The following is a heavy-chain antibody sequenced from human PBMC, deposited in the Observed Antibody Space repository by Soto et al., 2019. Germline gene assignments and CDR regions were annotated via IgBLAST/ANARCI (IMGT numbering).Heavy chain of an antibody. CDR3: AREVPAATRVISYYYYYMDV. D-gene: IGHD2-2*01. CDR1: GYTFTSCA. Sequence: ASVKVSCKASGYTFTSCAMHWVRQAPGQRLEWMGWINAGNGNTKYSQKFQGRVTITRDTSASTAYMELSSLRSEDTAVYYCAREVPAATRVISYYYYYMDVWGKGTTVTVS. V-gene: IGHV1-3*01. J-gene: IGHJ6*03. CDR2: INAGNGNT.